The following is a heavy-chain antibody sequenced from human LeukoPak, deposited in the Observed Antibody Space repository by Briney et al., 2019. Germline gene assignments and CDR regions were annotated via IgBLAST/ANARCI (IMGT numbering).Heavy chain of an antibody. D-gene: IGHD3-3*01. V-gene: IGHV3-7*01. CDR2: IKDSGIEK. CDR3: ARWRGAQSEFDY. J-gene: IGHJ4*02. CDR1: GFTFSIYS. Sequence: GGSLRLSCAGSGFTFSIYSMGWVRQAPGKGLEWVANIKDSGIEKEYVDSVKGRFTISRDNAKNSLYLQMNSLRVEDTALYFCARWRGAQSEFDYWGQGTQVTVSS.